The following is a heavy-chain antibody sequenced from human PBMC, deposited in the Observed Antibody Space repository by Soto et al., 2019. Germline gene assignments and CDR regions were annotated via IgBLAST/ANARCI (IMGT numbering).Heavy chain of an antibody. D-gene: IGHD7-27*01. J-gene: IGHJ4*02. CDR1: GGTFNSFG. V-gene: IGHV1-69*01. Sequence: QVHVVQSGAEVKKPGSSVKVTCKAFGGTFNSFGINWVRQAPGQGLGWMGGIIPVVGTTKYAQKFRDRVTLVADGSTSTSYMELSSLTSDDTAVYYCAIEVWGRGGYYLDSWGQGTLVTVSS. CDR3: AIEVWGRGGYYLDS. CDR2: IIPVVGTT.